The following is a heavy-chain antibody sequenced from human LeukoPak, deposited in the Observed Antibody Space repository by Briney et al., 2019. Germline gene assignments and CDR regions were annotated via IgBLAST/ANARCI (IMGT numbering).Heavy chain of an antibody. J-gene: IGHJ4*02. Sequence: ASVKVSCKASGYTFTTYGITWVRQAPGQGREWMGWISAYNGNTNYAQKFQGRVTMTIDTSTSTAYMELRSLKSDDTAVYYCARVWGYYYDSSGYSDFDYWGQGTLVTVSS. CDR3: ARVWGYYYDSSGYSDFDY. V-gene: IGHV1-18*01. CDR2: ISAYNGNT. CDR1: GYTFTTYG. D-gene: IGHD3-22*01.